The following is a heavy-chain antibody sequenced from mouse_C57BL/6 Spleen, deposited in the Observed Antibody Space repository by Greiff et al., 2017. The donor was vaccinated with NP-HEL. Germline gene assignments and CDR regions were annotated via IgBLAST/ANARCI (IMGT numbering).Heavy chain of an antibody. CDR1: GYTFTSYG. J-gene: IGHJ2*01. Sequence: QVQLQQSGAELARPGASVKLSCKASGYTFTSYGISWVKQRTGQGLAWIGAIYPRSGNTYYNEKFKGKATLTADKSSSTAYMELRSLTSEDSAVYVCARPRDYTTVVARYYFDYWGQGTTLTVSS. V-gene: IGHV1-81*01. CDR3: ARPRDYTTVVARYYFDY. CDR2: IYPRSGNT. D-gene: IGHD1-1*01.